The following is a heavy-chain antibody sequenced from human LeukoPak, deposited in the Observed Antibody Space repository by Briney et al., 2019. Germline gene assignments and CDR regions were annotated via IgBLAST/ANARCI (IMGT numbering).Heavy chain of an antibody. Sequence: PGGSLRLSCAASGFTFSGYSMNWVRQAPGKGLEWVSSISSSSGYIYYADSVKGRFTISRANAKNSLYLQMNSLRAEDTAVYYCARTGCSSTSCYVYYYYYMDVWGKGTTVTVSS. V-gene: IGHV3-21*01. CDR3: ARTGCSSTSCYVYYYYYMDV. D-gene: IGHD2-2*01. CDR2: ISSSSGYI. J-gene: IGHJ6*03. CDR1: GFTFSGYS.